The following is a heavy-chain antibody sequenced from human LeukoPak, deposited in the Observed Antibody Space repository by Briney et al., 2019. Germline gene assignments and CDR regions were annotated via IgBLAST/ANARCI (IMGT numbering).Heavy chain of an antibody. CDR1: GFTFSSYA. V-gene: IGHV3-30*14. CDR3: ARRTGYSYGYAFDI. D-gene: IGHD5-18*01. J-gene: IGHJ3*02. Sequence: PGGSLRLSCAASGFTFSSYAMHWVRQAPGKGLEWVAAISYDENIKNYADSVKGRFTISRDNSKNTLYLQMGSLRAEDMAVYYCARRTGYSYGYAFDIWGQGTMVTVSS. CDR2: ISYDENIK.